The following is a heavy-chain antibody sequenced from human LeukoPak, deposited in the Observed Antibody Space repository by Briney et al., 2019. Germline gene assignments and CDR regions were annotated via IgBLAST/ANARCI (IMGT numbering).Heavy chain of an antibody. CDR2: INPSGGST. Sequence: ASVKVSCKASGYTFTSYYMHWVRQAPGQGLEWMGIINPSGGSTSYAQKFQGRVTMTRDTSISTAYIELSRLRSDDTAVYYCARDDGSSDNWFDPWGQGTLVTVSS. V-gene: IGHV1-46*01. CDR1: GYTFTSYY. D-gene: IGHD6-6*01. J-gene: IGHJ5*02. CDR3: ARDDGSSDNWFDP.